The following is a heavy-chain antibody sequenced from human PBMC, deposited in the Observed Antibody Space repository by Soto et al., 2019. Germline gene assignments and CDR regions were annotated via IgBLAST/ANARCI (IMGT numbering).Heavy chain of an antibody. Sequence: PSETLSLTCVGYGGSFSGYFWSWIRQPPGKGLEWIGEINHSGSTNYNPSLKSRVTISIDTSKNQFSLKLSPVTAADTAVYYCARGGIAARILDYWGQGTLVTVSS. D-gene: IGHD6-6*01. CDR1: GGSFSGYF. CDR3: ARGGIAARILDY. V-gene: IGHV4-34*01. J-gene: IGHJ4*02. CDR2: INHSGST.